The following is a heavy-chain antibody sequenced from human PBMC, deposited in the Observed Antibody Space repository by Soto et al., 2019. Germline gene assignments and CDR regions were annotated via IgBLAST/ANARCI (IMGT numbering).Heavy chain of an antibody. CDR1: GGSFSGYY. CDR2: INHSGST. D-gene: IGHD3-3*01. CDR3: ARDNRGFWSGYGRTNYMDV. J-gene: IGHJ6*03. Sequence: PSETLSLICAVYGGSFSGYYWSWIRQPPGKGLEWIGEINHSGSTNYNPSLKSRVTISVDTSKNQFSLKLSSVTAADTAVYYCARDNRGFWSGYGRTNYMDVWGKGTTVTVSS. V-gene: IGHV4-34*01.